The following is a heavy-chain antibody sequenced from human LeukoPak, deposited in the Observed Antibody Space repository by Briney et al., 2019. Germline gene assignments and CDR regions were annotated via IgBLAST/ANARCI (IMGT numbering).Heavy chain of an antibody. CDR1: GFTVSSSY. D-gene: IGHD6-13*01. V-gene: IGHV3-66*01. CDR2: IYSGGTT. Sequence: GGSLRLSCAASGFTVSSSYMTWVRQAPGKGLEWVSVIYSGGTTYYADPVKGRFTISRDNSKNTLYLQMNSLRAEDTAVYYCARGVAAADTTLDYWGQGTLVTVSS. J-gene: IGHJ4*02. CDR3: ARGVAAADTTLDY.